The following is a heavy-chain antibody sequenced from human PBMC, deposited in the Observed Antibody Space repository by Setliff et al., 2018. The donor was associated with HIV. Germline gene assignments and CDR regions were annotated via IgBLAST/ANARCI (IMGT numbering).Heavy chain of an antibody. Sequence: SETLSLTCAVSGGSISSGGYYWNWIRQHPGKGLEWIGYIYYSGTTYYNPSLKSRVTISVDKSKNQFSLKLSSVTAADTAVYYCAREGTYSGTYWVRRVASFDIWGQGTMVTVSS. CDR3: AREGTYSGTYWVRRVASFDI. CDR1: GGSISSGGYY. D-gene: IGHD1-26*01. J-gene: IGHJ3*02. V-gene: IGHV4-31*11. CDR2: IYYSGTT.